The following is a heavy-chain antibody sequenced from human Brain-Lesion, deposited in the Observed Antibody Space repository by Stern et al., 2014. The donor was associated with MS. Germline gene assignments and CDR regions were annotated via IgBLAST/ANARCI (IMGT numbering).Heavy chain of an antibody. J-gene: IGHJ4*02. Sequence: VQLMQSGGDLVQPGRSLRLSCAAFGFTFDDYAMHWVRQAPGKGLEGVAGISWNSGTIGYADSVKGRFTTSRDNAYSSLYLQMNSLRPEDTALYYCARDITGSSAYFAYWGQGTLVTVSS. CDR2: ISWNSGTI. CDR1: GFTFDDYA. D-gene: IGHD1-14*01. V-gene: IGHV3-9*01. CDR3: ARDITGSSAYFAY.